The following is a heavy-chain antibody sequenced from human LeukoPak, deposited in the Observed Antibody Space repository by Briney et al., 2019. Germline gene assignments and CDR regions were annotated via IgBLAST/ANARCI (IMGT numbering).Heavy chain of an antibody. CDR2: ISYDGSNK. V-gene: IGHV3-30-3*01. CDR3: ARSWYFDY. CDR1: GFTFSSYA. J-gene: IGHJ4*02. Sequence: GGSLRLSCAASGFTFSSYAIHWVRQAPGKGLEWVAVISYDGSNKYYADSVKGRFTISRDNPKNTLYLQMNSLRAEDTAVYYCARSWYFDYWGQGTLVTVSS.